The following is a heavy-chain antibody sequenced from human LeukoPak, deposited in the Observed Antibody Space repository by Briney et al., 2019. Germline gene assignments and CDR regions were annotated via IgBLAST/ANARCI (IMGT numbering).Heavy chain of an antibody. Sequence: PGGSLRLSCVTSGFIFSGYAMSWVRQAPGKGLEWVSIISGSGERTYYADSVRGRFTVSRDNTKNTLYLQMKGLSAEDTPVYYCVLQSYRGSDNYYIHYWGQGTLVAVSS. V-gene: IGHV3-23*01. CDR3: VLQSYRGSDNYYIHY. CDR1: GFIFSGYA. D-gene: IGHD1-26*01. J-gene: IGHJ4*02. CDR2: ISGSGERT.